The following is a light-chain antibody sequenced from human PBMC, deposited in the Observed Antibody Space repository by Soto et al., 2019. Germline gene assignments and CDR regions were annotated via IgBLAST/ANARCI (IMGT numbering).Light chain of an antibody. CDR1: QSVSRY. V-gene: IGKV3-11*01. CDR2: DAS. CDR3: QQRSNWPLT. J-gene: IGKJ4*01. Sequence: EIVLTQSPDTQTLSPGESATLSCRASQSVSRYLAWYQQKPGQTPRLLIYDASNRAAGIPARFSGSGSGTDFTLTISSLEPEDFAVYYCQQRSNWPLTFGGGTKVDIK.